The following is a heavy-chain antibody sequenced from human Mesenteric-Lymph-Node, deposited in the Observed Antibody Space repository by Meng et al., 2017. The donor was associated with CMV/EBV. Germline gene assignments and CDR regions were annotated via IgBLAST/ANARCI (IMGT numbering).Heavy chain of an antibody. Sequence: GESLKISCAASGFTFSSYAMSWVRQAPGKGLEWVANIKQDGSEKYYVDSVKGRFTISRDNAKNSLYLQMNSLRAEDTAVYYCARGYYGMDVWGQGTTVTVSS. V-gene: IGHV3-7*01. CDR3: ARGYYGMDV. J-gene: IGHJ6*02. CDR1: GFTFSSYA. CDR2: IKQDGSEK.